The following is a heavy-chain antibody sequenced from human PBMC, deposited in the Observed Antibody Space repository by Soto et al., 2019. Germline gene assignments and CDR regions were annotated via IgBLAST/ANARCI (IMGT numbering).Heavy chain of an antibody. CDR1: GGTFSSYA. D-gene: IGHD6-19*01. Sequence: SVKVSCKASGGTFSSYAISWVRQAPGQGLEWMGGIIPIFGTANYAQKFQGRVTITADESTSTAYMELSSLRSEDTAVYYCARDIAVAGPFDYWGQGTLVTVSS. J-gene: IGHJ4*02. CDR3: ARDIAVAGPFDY. V-gene: IGHV1-69*13. CDR2: IIPIFGTA.